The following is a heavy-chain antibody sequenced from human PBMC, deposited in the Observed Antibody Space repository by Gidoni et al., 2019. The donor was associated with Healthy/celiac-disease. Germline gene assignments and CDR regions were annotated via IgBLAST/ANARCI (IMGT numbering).Heavy chain of an antibody. CDR2: IYYSWST. J-gene: IGHJ4*02. V-gene: IGHV4-39*01. D-gene: IGHD6-13*01. CDR1: GGSISSSSYY. Sequence: QLQLQESGPGLVKPSETLSLTCTVSGGSISSSSYYWGWIRQPPGKGLEWIGSIYYSWSTYYNPSLKSRVTISVDTSKNQFSLKLSSVTAADTAVYYCASKIAAAGFDYFDYWGQGTLVTVSS. CDR3: ASKIAAAGFDYFDY.